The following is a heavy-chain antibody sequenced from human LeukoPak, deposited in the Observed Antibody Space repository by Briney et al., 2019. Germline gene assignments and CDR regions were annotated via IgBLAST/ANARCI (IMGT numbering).Heavy chain of an antibody. CDR3: ARAYSNVDY. Sequence: SETLSLTCTVSGGSISSSSYYWSWIRQPPGKGLEWIGYIYYSGSTNYNPSLKSRVTISVDRSKNQFSLRLSSVTAADTAVYYCARAYSNVDYWGQGTLVTVSS. J-gene: IGHJ4*02. D-gene: IGHD4-11*01. CDR2: IYYSGST. CDR1: GGSISSSSYY. V-gene: IGHV4-61*01.